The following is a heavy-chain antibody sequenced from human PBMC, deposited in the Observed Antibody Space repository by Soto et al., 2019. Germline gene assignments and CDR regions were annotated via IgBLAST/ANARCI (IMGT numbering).Heavy chain of an antibody. D-gene: IGHD3-10*01. CDR1: GYTFTGHY. V-gene: IGHV1-2*02. Sequence: GASVKVSCKASGYTFTGHYMYWVRQVSGRRLEFLGWLKPDNGGTYYAPKFQGRVTFTRDTSNTIAYMEMSGLHSDDTAVYFCARDLCPLGSGSPCPTFGMDVWGQGTTVTVSS. CDR3: ARDLCPLGSGSPCPTFGMDV. J-gene: IGHJ6*02. CDR2: LKPDNGGT.